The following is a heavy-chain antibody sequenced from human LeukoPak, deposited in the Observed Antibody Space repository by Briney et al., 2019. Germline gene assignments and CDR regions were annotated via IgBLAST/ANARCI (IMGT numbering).Heavy chain of an antibody. V-gene: IGHV3-66*02. J-gene: IGHJ4*02. CDR2: IYSGGST. CDR3: AKRYCSGGSCYWAMGY. D-gene: IGHD2-15*01. Sequence: GGSLRLSCAASGFTVSSNYMSWVRQAPGKGLEWVSVIYSGGSTYYADSVKGRFTISRDNSKNTLYLQMNSLRAEDTAVYYCAKRYCSGGSCYWAMGYWGQGTLVTVSS. CDR1: GFTVSSNY.